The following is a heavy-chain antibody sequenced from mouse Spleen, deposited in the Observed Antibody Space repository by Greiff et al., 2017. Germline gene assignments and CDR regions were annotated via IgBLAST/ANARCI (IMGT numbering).Heavy chain of an antibody. CDR3: ARGYGSSYCDY. CDR2: IYPRSGNT. Sequence: VNVVESGAELARPGASVKLSCKASGYTFTSYGISWVKQRTGQGLEWIGEIYPRSGNTYYNEKFKGKATLTADKSSSTAYMELRSLTSEDSAVYFCARGYGSSYCDYWGQGTTLTVSS. J-gene: IGHJ2*01. V-gene: IGHV1-81*01. D-gene: IGHD1-1*01. CDR1: GYTFTSYG.